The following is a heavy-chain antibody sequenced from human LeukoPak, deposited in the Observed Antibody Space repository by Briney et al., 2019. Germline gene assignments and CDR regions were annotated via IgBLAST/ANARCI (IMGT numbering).Heavy chain of an antibody. Sequence: SQTLSLTCTVSGGSISSGGYYWSWIRQHPGKGLGWIGYIYYSGSTYYNPSLKSRVTISVDTSKNQCSLKLSSVTAADTAVYYWASGEVGATLYYYGMDVWGQGNTVTVSS. CDR2: IYYSGST. CDR1: GGSISSGGYY. V-gene: IGHV4-31*03. D-gene: IGHD1-26*01. CDR3: ASGEVGATLYYYGMDV. J-gene: IGHJ6*02.